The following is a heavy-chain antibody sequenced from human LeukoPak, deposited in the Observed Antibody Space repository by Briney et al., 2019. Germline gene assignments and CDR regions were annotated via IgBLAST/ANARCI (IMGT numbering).Heavy chain of an antibody. CDR3: ARRDIATGIDF. CDR1: GGSISSYY. Sequence: SETLSLTCTVSGGSISSYYWSWIRQPPGKGLEWIGYIYYSGSTNYNPSLKSRVTISVDTPKNQFSLRLSSVIAADSAVYYCARRDIATGIDFWGQGTLVTVSS. D-gene: IGHD3-9*01. J-gene: IGHJ4*02. CDR2: IYYSGST. V-gene: IGHV4-59*01.